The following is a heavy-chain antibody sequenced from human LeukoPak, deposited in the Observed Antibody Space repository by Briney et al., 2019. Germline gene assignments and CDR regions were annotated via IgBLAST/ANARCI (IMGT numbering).Heavy chain of an antibody. D-gene: IGHD2-2*01. Sequence: PSETLSLTCGVYGGSFSGYYWSWIRQPPGKGLEWIGDINHSGSTNYNPSLKSRVTISVDPSKSQFSLRLSSMTAADTAVYYRARDRYCSSTSCNRYYYHGMDVWGQGTTVTVSS. CDR1: GGSFSGYY. V-gene: IGHV4-34*01. J-gene: IGHJ6*02. CDR3: ARDRYCSSTSCNRYYYHGMDV. CDR2: INHSGST.